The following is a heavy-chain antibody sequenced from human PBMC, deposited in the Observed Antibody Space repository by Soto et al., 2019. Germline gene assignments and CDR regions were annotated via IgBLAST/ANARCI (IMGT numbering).Heavy chain of an antibody. J-gene: IGHJ6*02. CDR3: AREPCGGDCYGXYYHGMDV. V-gene: IGHV4-31*03. D-gene: IGHD2-21*02. CDR2: IYYSGST. Sequence: SETLSLTCSVSGGSISSGGYYWSWIRQHPGKGLEWIAYIYYSGSTYYNPSLKSRVTISVDTSKNQFSLKLSSVTAADTAMYYCAREPCGGDCYGXYYHGMDVWGQGTTVT. CDR1: GGSISSGGYY.